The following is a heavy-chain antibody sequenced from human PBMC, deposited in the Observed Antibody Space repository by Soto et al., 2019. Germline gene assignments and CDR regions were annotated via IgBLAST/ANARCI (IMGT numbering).Heavy chain of an antibody. CDR2: IYIGSNFI. CDR1: GFRFNTYT. V-gene: IGHV3-21*02. D-gene: IGHD3-10*01. J-gene: IGHJ3*01. CDR3: ARISSGAGAFDL. Sequence: EVKLVESGGSLVKPGGSLRLSCAASGFRFNTYTMNWIRQAPGKGLGWVSSIYIGSNFIYYGESVKGRFSISRDDAQDLMFLQMDSLRAENTATYYCARISSGAGAFDLWGRGTKVAVSS.